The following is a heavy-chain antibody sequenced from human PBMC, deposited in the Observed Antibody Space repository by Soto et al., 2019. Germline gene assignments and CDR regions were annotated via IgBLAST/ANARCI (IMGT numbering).Heavy chain of an antibody. Sequence: WWSLRLSCSASVFMCENDAMIWIRQAPGKGLEWVATVRGNSYGAYYADSVRGRFIISRDNSKNTMSLQLNSLRDDDTAIYYCAKGKSENGVDWLDPWGPGTLVTVSS. V-gene: IGHV3-23*01. CDR2: VRGNSYGA. D-gene: IGHD2-8*01. CDR1: VFMCENDA. CDR3: AKGKSENGVDWLDP. J-gene: IGHJ5*02.